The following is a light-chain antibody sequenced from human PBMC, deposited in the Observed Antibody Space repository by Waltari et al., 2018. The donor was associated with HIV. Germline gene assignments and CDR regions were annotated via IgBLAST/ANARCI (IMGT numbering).Light chain of an antibody. CDR2: DNY. V-gene: IGLV1-51*01. CDR1: TSNIGNNY. CDR3: GTWDSTLSAYV. Sequence: QSVLTQPPSVSAAPRQKVTISSSGNTSNIGNNYVSWYQQLPGAAPKLLIYDNYKRPSEIPDRFSGSKSGTSATLDITGLQTGDEADFYCGTWDSTLSAYVFGTGTKVTVL. J-gene: IGLJ1*01.